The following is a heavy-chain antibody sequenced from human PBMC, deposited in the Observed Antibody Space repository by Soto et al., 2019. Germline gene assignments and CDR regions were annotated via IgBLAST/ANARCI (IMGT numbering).Heavy chain of an antibody. CDR3: AKDVGRWQGPAFYYYGMDV. J-gene: IGHJ6*02. V-gene: IGHV3-30*18. CDR2: ISYDGSNK. D-gene: IGHD2-2*01. Sequence: QVQLVESGGGVVQPGRSLRLSCAASGFTFSSYGMHWVRQAPGKGLEWVAVISYDGSNKYYADSVKGRFTISRDNSMNQLSXQRNSLRAEDTAVYYCAKDVGRWQGPAFYYYGMDVWGQGTTVTVSS. CDR1: GFTFSSYG.